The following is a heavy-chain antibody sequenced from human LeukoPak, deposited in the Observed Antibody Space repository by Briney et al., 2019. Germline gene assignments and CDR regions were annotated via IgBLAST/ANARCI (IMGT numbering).Heavy chain of an antibody. CDR3: ARSEVGDFDH. J-gene: IGHJ4*02. Sequence: SETLSLTCNVSGYSISRGYYWGWIRQSPGKGLEWLASIHEGGDTFYNPSLESRLSISVDTSKNQFSLRMTSVTAADTSIYYCARSEVGDFDHWGQGTLVTVSS. V-gene: IGHV4-38-2*02. D-gene: IGHD1-26*01. CDR1: GYSISRGYY. CDR2: IHEGGDT.